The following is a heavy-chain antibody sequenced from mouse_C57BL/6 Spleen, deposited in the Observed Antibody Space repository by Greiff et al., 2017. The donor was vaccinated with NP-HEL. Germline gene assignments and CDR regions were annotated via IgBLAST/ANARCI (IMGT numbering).Heavy chain of an antibody. Sequence: QVQLKQPGAELVRPGSSVKLSCKASGYTFTSYWMDWVKQRPGQGLEWIGNIYPSDSETHYNQKFKDKATLTVDKSSSTAYMQLSSLTSEDSAVYYCARAVVAPYYFDYWGQGTTLTVSS. D-gene: IGHD1-1*01. CDR3: ARAVVAPYYFDY. CDR2: IYPSDSET. CDR1: GYTFTSYW. J-gene: IGHJ2*01. V-gene: IGHV1-61*01.